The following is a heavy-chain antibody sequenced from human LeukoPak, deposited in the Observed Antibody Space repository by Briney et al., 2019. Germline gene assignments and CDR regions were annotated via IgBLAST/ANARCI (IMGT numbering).Heavy chain of an antibody. Sequence: GASVKVSCKASGGTFSSYAISWVRQAPGQGLEWMGGIIPIFGTANYAQKFQGRVTITADESTSTAYMELSSLRSEDTAVYYCARKSPKSYYDFWSGYYTDYYYGMDVWGQGTTVTVSS. CDR3: ARKSPKSYYDFWSGYYTDYYYGMDV. V-gene: IGHV1-69*13. D-gene: IGHD3-3*01. J-gene: IGHJ6*02. CDR1: GGTFSSYA. CDR2: IIPIFGTA.